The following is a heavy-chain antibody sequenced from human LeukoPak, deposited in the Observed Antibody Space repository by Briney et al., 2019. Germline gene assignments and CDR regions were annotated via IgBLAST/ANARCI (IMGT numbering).Heavy chain of an antibody. CDR3: ARAVVATTPLVPFDP. V-gene: IGHV1-2*02. J-gene: IGHJ5*02. Sequence: EASVKVSCKASGYTFTGYYMHWVRQAPGQGLEWMGWINPNSGGTNYAQKFQGRVTMTRDTSISTAYMELSRLRSDDTAVYYCARAVVATTPLVPFDPWGQGTLVTVSS. CDR1: GYTFTGYY. CDR2: INPNSGGT. D-gene: IGHD5-12*01.